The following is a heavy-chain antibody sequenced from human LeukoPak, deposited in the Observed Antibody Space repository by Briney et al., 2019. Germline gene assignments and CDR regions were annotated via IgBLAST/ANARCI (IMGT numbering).Heavy chain of an antibody. J-gene: IGHJ5*02. V-gene: IGHV1-2*02. D-gene: IGHD6-13*01. Sequence: ASVKVSCKATGYTFTGYYMHWVRQAPGQGLEWTGWINPNSGGTNYAQKFQGRVTMTRDTSISTACMELSSLRSDDTAVYYCARATKYYSSSWYDWFDPWGQGTLVTVSS. CDR1: GYTFTGYY. CDR3: ARATKYYSSSWYDWFDP. CDR2: INPNSGGT.